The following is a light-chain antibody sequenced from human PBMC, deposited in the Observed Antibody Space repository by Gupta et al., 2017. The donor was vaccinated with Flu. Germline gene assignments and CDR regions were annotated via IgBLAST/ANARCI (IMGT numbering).Light chain of an antibody. V-gene: IGKV1-39*01. CDR1: QSISSY. J-gene: IGKJ1*01. Sequence: DIQMTQSPSSLSASVGDRVTITCRASQSISSYLNWYQQKPRKAPKLLIYAASSLQSGVPSRFSGSRSGTDFTLTINSLQPEDFATYYCQQSYSNLWTFGQGTKVEIK. CDR2: AAS. CDR3: QQSYSNLWT.